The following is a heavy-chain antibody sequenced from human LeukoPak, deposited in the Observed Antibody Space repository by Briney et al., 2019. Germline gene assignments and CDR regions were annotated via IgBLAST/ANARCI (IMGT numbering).Heavy chain of an antibody. CDR3: ARGQGGYDPYYFEY. D-gene: IGHD5-12*01. CDR1: GFTFSSYW. Sequence: GGSLRLSCAASGFTFSSYWMSWVRQAPGKGLEWVANIKQDGSEKYYVDSVKGRFTISRDNAKNSLYLQMNSLRAEDTAVYYCARGQGGYDPYYFEYWGQGTLVTVSS. J-gene: IGHJ4*02. CDR2: IKQDGSEK. V-gene: IGHV3-7*04.